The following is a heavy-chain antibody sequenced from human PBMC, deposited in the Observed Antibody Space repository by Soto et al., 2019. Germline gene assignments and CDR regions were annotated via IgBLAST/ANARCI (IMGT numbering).Heavy chain of an antibody. Sequence: HPGGSLRLSCAASGFTFSAHWMSWVRRAPGKGLEWVTNIKQDGSAKEYVDSVRGRFTISRDNAKNSLYLQMDSLRVEDTAMYYCVRDVSGKLGHDSWGQGTL. D-gene: IGHD3-10*01. CDR2: IKQDGSAK. CDR1: GFTFSAHW. J-gene: IGHJ4*02. V-gene: IGHV3-7*01. CDR3: VRDVSGKLGHDS.